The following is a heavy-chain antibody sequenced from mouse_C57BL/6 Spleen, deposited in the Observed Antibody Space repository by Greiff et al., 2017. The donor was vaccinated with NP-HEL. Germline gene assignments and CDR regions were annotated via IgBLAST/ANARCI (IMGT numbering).Heavy chain of an antibody. D-gene: IGHD1-1*01. CDR1: GYTFTSYT. CDR2: INPSSGYT. V-gene: IGHV1-4*01. J-gene: IGHJ2*01. CDR3: ARFITTVVGDY. Sequence: SGAELARPGASVKMSCKASGYTFTSYTMHWVKQRPGQGLEWIGYINPSSGYTKYNQKFKDKATLTADKSSSTAYMQLSSLTSEDSAVYYCARFITTVVGDYWGQGTTLTVSS.